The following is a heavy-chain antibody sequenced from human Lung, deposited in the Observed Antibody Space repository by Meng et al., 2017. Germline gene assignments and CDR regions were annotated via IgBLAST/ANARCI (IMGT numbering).Heavy chain of an antibody. CDR2: INHSGST. CDR3: ARGPTTMAHDFDY. D-gene: IGHD4-11*01. CDR1: GGSFSDYY. J-gene: IGHJ4*02. V-gene: IGHV4-34*01. Sequence: QGHVKEWCARIMEPSGALSLAGVASGGSFSDYYWSWIRQPPGKGLEWIGEINHSGSTNYNPSLESRATISVDTSQNNLSLKLSSVTAADSAVYYCARGPTTMAHDFDYWGQGTLVTVSS.